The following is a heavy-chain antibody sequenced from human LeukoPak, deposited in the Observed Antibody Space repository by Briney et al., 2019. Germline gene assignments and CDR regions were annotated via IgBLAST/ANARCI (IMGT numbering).Heavy chain of an antibody. V-gene: IGHV3-23*01. CDR2: VSGSGGST. D-gene: IGHD6-13*01. J-gene: IGHJ4*02. Sequence: QPGGSLRLSCAASGFTFSSYAMSWVRQAPRKGLVWVSAVSGSGGSTYYADSVKGRFTISRDNSKNTLYLQMNSLRAEDTAVYYCAKDSRGYSSSWGDYWGQGTLVTVSS. CDR1: GFTFSSYA. CDR3: AKDSRGYSSSWGDY.